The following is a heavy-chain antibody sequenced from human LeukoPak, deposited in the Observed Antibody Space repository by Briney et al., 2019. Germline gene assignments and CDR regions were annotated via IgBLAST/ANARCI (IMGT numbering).Heavy chain of an antibody. CDR2: ISGSGGST. Sequence: GGSLRLSRAASGFTFSSYGMSWVRQAPGKGLEWVSAISGSGGSTYYADSVKGRFTISRDNSKNTLYLQMNSLRAEDTAVYYCAREGIDGSGSYYYYYYMDVWGKGTTVTISS. J-gene: IGHJ6*03. CDR1: GFTFSSYG. V-gene: IGHV3-23*01. D-gene: IGHD3-10*01. CDR3: AREGIDGSGSYYYYYYMDV.